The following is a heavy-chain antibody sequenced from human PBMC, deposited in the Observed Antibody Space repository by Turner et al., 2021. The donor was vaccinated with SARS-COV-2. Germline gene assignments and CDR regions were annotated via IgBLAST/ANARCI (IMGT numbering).Heavy chain of an antibody. CDR1: GFAFSIYG. CDR2: ISYDGSNK. CDR3: AKSYSGSYWDRNDY. V-gene: IGHV3-30*18. J-gene: IGHJ4*02. D-gene: IGHD1-26*01. Sequence: QVQLVASGGGVVQPGRSLRLSCAGSGFAFSIYGMHWVRQAPGKGLEWVAVISYDGSNKYYADSVKGRFTISRDNSKNTLYLQMNSLRAEDTAVYYCAKSYSGSYWDRNDYWGQGTLVTVSS.